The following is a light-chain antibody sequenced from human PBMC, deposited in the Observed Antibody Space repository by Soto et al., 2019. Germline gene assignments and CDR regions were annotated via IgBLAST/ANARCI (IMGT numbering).Light chain of an antibody. CDR1: QSVSSSY. Sequence: EIVLTQSQRTLSLSPGERATLSCRAIQSVSSSYLAWYQQKPGQAPRLLIYGASSRATGIPDRFSGSGSGTDFSLTISRLEPEDFAVYYCQQYGSSPRYTFGQGTKLEIK. V-gene: IGKV3-20*01. CDR2: GAS. CDR3: QQYGSSPRYT. J-gene: IGKJ2*01.